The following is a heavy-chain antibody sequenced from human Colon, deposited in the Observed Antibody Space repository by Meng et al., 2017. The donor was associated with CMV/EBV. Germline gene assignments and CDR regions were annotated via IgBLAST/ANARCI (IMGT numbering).Heavy chain of an antibody. Sequence: GESLKISCVASGFTFSNAWMSWVRQAPGQGLEWVGRIKREIDGGTTDYAAPVKGRFSISRDDSNSTLYLEMNSLKTEDAAVYYCTTDGGSTRNFYGLDVWGQGTTVTVSS. CDR1: GFTFSNAW. V-gene: IGHV3-15*01. CDR2: IKREIDGGTT. CDR3: TTDGGSTRNFYGLDV. D-gene: IGHD3-16*01. J-gene: IGHJ6*02.